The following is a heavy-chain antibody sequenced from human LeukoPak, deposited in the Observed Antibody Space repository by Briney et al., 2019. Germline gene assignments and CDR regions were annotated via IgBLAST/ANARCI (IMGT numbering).Heavy chain of an antibody. J-gene: IGHJ4*02. D-gene: IGHD3-16*02. CDR1: GFTFSSYW. Sequence: GGSLRLSCAVSGFTFSSYWMHWVRQAPGKGLMWVSRIDSDGSDTSYADSVKGRFTISRDNAKNTLYLQMNSLRVEDTAVYYCARVDVWGSFRSHYWGQGTLVTVSS. V-gene: IGHV3-74*01. CDR3: ARVDVWGSFRSHY. CDR2: IDSDGSDT.